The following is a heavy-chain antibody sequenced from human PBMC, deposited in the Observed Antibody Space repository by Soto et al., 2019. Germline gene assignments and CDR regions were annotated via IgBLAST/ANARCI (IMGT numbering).Heavy chain of an antibody. CDR3: ATGGYSGIDWGSRFDY. Sequence: GASVEVCWEACGDGFVSCYRRWVRQAPGQGLEWMGIINPTGGTTRFAQKFQDRVILTRDTSTSTVYMEVSSLRSEDTAVYYCATGGYSGIDWGSRFDYWGQGTLVTVSS. CDR1: GDGFVSCY. D-gene: IGHD5-12*01. J-gene: IGHJ4*02. V-gene: IGHV1-46*03. CDR2: INPTGGTT.